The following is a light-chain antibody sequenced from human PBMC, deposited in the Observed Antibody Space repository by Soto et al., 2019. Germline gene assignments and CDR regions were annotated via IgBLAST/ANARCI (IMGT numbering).Light chain of an antibody. CDR2: EVT. CDR3: SSDAGRNNV. Sequence: QSVLTQPPSASGSPGQSVTISCTGTSSDVGSDNYVSWYQQHPGKAPKLIIYEVTKRPSGVPDRFSGSKSGNTASLTVSGLQAEDEADYYCSSDAGRNNVFGGGTKLTVL. CDR1: SSDVGSDNY. V-gene: IGLV2-8*01. J-gene: IGLJ2*01.